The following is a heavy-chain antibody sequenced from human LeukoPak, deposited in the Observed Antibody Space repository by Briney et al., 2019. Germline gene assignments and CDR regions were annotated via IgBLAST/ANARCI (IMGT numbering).Heavy chain of an antibody. CDR3: AKSGVGTAGAFGY. Sequence: QPGGSLRLSCVASGFSFNNYGMHWVRQAPGKGLEWVGVISYDGNNQYYTDSVKGRFTISRDNSKNTLYLQMNSLRAVDTAVYYCAKSGVGTAGAFGYWGQGTVVTVPS. J-gene: IGHJ4*02. CDR2: ISYDGNNQ. CDR1: GFSFNNYG. V-gene: IGHV3-30*18. D-gene: IGHD1-26*01.